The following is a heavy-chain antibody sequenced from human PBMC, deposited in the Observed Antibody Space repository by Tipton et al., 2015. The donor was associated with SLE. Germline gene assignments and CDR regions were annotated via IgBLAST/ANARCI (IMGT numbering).Heavy chain of an antibody. CDR1: GGSISSGSYY. D-gene: IGHD6-19*01. V-gene: IGHV4-61*09. CDR2: IYTSGST. Sequence: LRLSCTVSGGSISSGSYYWSWIRQPAGKGLEWIGYIYTSGSTNYNPSLKSRVTISVDTSKNQFSLKLSSVTAADTAVYYCARGGDSSGWFFYYYYGMDVWGQGTTVTVSS. CDR3: ARGGDSSGWFFYYYYGMDV. J-gene: IGHJ6*02.